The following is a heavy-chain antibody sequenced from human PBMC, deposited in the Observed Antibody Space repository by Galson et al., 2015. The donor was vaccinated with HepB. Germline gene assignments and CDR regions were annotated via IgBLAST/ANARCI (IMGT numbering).Heavy chain of an antibody. V-gene: IGHV3-23*01. CDR2: ISGSGGST. CDR3: AKGLGGSNSVYFDY. CDR1: GFTFSTYV. J-gene: IGHJ4*02. D-gene: IGHD4-23*01. Sequence: SLSLSCAASGFTFSTYVWSWVRQAPGKGLEWVAGISGSGGSTYYADSVNRRFTISRDNSKNTLYLQMNSLRADDTAVYYCAKGLGGSNSVYFDYWGQGTLVTVSS.